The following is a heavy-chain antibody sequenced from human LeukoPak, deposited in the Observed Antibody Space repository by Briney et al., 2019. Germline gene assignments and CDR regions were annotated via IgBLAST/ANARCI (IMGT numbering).Heavy chain of an antibody. J-gene: IGHJ4*02. Sequence: SVKVSCKASGGTFSSYAISWVRQAPGQGLEWMGRIIPIFGTANYAQKFQGRVTITTDESTSTAYMELNSLRSEDTAVYYCARGHGDHEVYFDYWGQGTLVTVSS. CDR3: ARGHGDHEVYFDY. D-gene: IGHD4-17*01. CDR2: IIPIFGTA. CDR1: GGTFSSYA. V-gene: IGHV1-69*05.